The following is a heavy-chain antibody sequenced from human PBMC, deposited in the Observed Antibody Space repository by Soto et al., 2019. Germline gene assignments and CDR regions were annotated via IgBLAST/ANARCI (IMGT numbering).Heavy chain of an antibody. CDR3: ALRPDNGGSRLFDF. CDR2: IYWDDGK. J-gene: IGHJ4*02. Sequence: SVPTLVNPTQTLTLACTFSGFSLTTTGVGVAWIRQPPGKALEWLALIYWDDGKRYSPSPSLKNRLTINKDTSKNQVVLTMAKMDPMDTATYYGALRPDNGGSRLFDFCGQGTPDTVSS. V-gene: IGHV2-5*02. D-gene: IGHD3-22*01. CDR1: GFSLTTTGVG.